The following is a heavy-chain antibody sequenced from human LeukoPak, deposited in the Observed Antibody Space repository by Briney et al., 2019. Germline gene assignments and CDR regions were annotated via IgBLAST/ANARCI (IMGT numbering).Heavy chain of an antibody. D-gene: IGHD1-26*01. V-gene: IGHV4-59*01. CDR1: GGSISSYY. J-gene: IGHJ4*02. Sequence: SETLSLTCTVSGGSISSYYWSWIRQPPGKGLEWIGYIYYSGSTNYNPSLKGRVTISVDTSKNQFSLKLSSVTAADTAVYYCARGLGAKAYYFDYWGQGTLVTVSS. CDR3: ARGLGAKAYYFDY. CDR2: IYYSGST.